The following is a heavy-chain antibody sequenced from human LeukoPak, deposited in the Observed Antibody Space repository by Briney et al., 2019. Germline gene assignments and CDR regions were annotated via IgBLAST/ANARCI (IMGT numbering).Heavy chain of an antibody. CDR3: ARDGEYYDILTGYWAKRYDY. CDR1: GGTFSSYA. D-gene: IGHD3-9*01. Sequence: SVKVSCKASGGTFSSYAISWVRQAPGQGLEWMGRIIPILGIANYAQKFQGRVTITADKSTSTAYMELSSLRSEDTAVYYCARDGEYYDILTGYWAKRYDYWGQGTLVTVSS. V-gene: IGHV1-69*04. J-gene: IGHJ4*02. CDR2: IIPILGIA.